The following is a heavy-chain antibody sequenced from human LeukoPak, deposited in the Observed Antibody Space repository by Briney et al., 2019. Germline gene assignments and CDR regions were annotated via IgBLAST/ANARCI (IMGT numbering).Heavy chain of an antibody. CDR1: GYTFPGYY. CDR3: ARAQYNDGHLDY. D-gene: IGHD5-18*01. V-gene: IGHV1-2*02. CDR2: IIPNSGGT. Sequence: GASVKVSCKASGYTFPGYYIHWVRQAPGQGLEWMGWIIPNSGGTNYAQNFQGRVTMTRDTSISTAYMELSRLRSDDTAVYYCARAQYNDGHLDYWGQGTLVTVSS. J-gene: IGHJ4*02.